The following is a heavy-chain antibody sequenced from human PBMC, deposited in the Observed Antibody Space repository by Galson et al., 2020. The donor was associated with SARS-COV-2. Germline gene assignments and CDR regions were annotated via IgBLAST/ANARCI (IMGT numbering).Heavy chain of an antibody. J-gene: IGHJ3*02. V-gene: IGHV1-3*01. Sequence: ASVKVSCKASGYTFTSYAMHWVRQDPGQRLEWMGWINAGNGNTKYSQKFQGRVTITRDTSASTAYMELSSLRSEDTAVCYCARVYCSSTSCPGYDAFDIWGQGTMVTVSS. CDR1: GYTFTSYA. CDR3: ARVYCSSTSCPGYDAFDI. D-gene: IGHD2-2*01. CDR2: INAGNGNT.